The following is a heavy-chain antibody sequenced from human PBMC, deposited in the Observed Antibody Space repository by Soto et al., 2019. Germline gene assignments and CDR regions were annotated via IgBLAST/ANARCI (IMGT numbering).Heavy chain of an antibody. V-gene: IGHV1-18*01. CDR2: ISAYNGNT. J-gene: IGHJ5*02. CDR1: GYTFTSYG. D-gene: IGHD3-10*01. CDR3: ARDFGTMVRGARDWFDP. Sequence: ASVKVSCKASGYTFTSYGISWVRQAPGQGLEWMGWISAYNGNTNYAQKLQGRVTMTTDTSTSTAYMELRSLRSDDTAVYYCARDFGTMVRGARDWFDPWGQGTLVTVSS.